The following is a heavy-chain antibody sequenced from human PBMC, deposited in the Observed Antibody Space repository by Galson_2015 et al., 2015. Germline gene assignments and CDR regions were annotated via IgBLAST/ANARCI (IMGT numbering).Heavy chain of an antibody. V-gene: IGHV4-61*02. CDR3: ARDMAVAGRGTNWFDP. J-gene: IGHJ5*02. D-gene: IGHD6-19*01. CDR2: IYTSGST. Sequence: TLSLTCTVSGGSISSGSYYWSWIRQPAGKGLEWIGRIYTSGSTNYNPSLKSRVTISVDTSKNQFSLKLSSVTAADTAVYYCARDMAVAGRGTNWFDPWGQGTLVTVSS. CDR1: GGSISSGSYY.